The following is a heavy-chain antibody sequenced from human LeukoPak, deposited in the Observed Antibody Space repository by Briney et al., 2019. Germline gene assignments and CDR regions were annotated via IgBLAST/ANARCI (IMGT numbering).Heavy chain of an antibody. Sequence: SETLSLTCTVSGDSISSSNYYWGWIRQPPGKGLEWIGSIYYSVSTYYNPSLKSRITISVDTSKNQFSLKVSSVTAADTAVYYCAIGQCQPDFDYWGQGILVTVSS. CDR1: GDSISSSNYY. D-gene: IGHD5/OR15-5a*01. CDR2: IYYSVST. V-gene: IGHV4-39*07. J-gene: IGHJ4*02. CDR3: AIGQCQPDFDY.